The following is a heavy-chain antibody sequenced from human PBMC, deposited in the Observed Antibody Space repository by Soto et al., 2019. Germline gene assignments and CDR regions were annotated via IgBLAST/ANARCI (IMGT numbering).Heavy chain of an antibody. CDR2: IYYSGST. J-gene: IGHJ5*02. Sequence: PSETLSLACTVSGGSISSGDYYWSWILQPPGKGLEWIGYIYYSGSTYYNPSLKSRVTISVDTSKNQFSLKLSSVTAADTAVYYCARSGITMVRGVIITSWFDPWGQGTLVTVSS. V-gene: IGHV4-30-4*01. D-gene: IGHD3-10*01. CDR3: ARSGITMVRGVIITSWFDP. CDR1: GGSISSGDYY.